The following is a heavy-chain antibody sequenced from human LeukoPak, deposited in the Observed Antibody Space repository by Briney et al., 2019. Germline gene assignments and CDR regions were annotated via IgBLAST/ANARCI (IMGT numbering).Heavy chain of an antibody. Sequence: GGSLRLSCEASGFTFSRSDMIWVRQAPGKGLEWVSIIYRGGSTYYADTVKGRFTISRDSSKNTLYLQMNSLRAEDTAVYYCARGLFDFSDSSGYRGGYFDYWGQGTLVTVSS. CDR2: IYRGGST. J-gene: IGHJ4*02. CDR1: GFTFSRSD. CDR3: ARGLFDFSDSSGYRGGYFDY. D-gene: IGHD3-22*01. V-gene: IGHV3-53*01.